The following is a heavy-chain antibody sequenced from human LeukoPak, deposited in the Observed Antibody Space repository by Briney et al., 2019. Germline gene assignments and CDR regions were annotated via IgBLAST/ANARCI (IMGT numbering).Heavy chain of an antibody. CDR3: ARGDYYDSSGYYSRAPFDY. CDR1: GFTFSSYS. Sequence: GGSLRLSCAASGFTFSSYSMNWVRQAPGKGLEWVSSISSSSSYIYYADSVKGRFTISRDNAKNSLYLQMNSLRAEDTAVYYCARGDYYDSSGYYSRAPFDYWGQGTLVTVSS. CDR2: ISSSSSYI. J-gene: IGHJ4*02. D-gene: IGHD3-22*01. V-gene: IGHV3-21*04.